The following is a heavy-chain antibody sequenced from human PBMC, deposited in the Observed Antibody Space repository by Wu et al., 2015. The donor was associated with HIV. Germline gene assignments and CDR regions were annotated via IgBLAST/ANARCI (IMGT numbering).Heavy chain of an antibody. Sequence: QVQLVQSGAEVKKPGASVKVSCKASGYTFTGYYMHWVRQAPGQGLEWMGWINPNNGDTNYAQKFHGRVTMTRDTSISTAYMDLSRLRSDDTAVYYCARDLRPSMITVLITDDAFDIWGQGTMVTVSS. J-gene: IGHJ3*02. CDR1: GYTFTGYY. D-gene: IGHD3-22*01. V-gene: IGHV1-2*02. CDR3: ARDLRPSMITVLITDDAFDI. CDR2: INPNNGDT.